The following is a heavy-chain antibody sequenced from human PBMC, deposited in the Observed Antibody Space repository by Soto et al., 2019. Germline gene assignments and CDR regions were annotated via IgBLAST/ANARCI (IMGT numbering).Heavy chain of an antibody. Sequence: EVQLLESGGGLVQPGGSLRLSCAASGFTFSSYAMSWVRQAPGKGLEWVSAISGSGGSTYYADSVKGRFTISRDNSKNTLYLQMNSLRAEDTAVYYCARVGYSSSWYNWFDPWGQGTLVTVSS. CDR1: GFTFSSYA. CDR3: ARVGYSSSWYNWFDP. V-gene: IGHV3-23*01. J-gene: IGHJ5*02. CDR2: ISGSGGST. D-gene: IGHD6-13*01.